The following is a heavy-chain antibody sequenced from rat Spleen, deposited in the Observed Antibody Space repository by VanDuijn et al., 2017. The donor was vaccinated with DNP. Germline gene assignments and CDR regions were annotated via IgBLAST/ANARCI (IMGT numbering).Heavy chain of an antibody. CDR3: VTRGKYGGYDY. J-gene: IGHJ2*01. CDR1: GFTFSDYN. V-gene: IGHV5S10*01. D-gene: IGHD1-11*01. Sequence: EVRLVESGGDLVQSGRSLKVSCAASGFTFSDYNMAWVRQAPKKGLEWVATITYDGSRTYCRDSVQGRLTISRDNAKTTLYLQMDSLRSEDTATYYCVTRGKYGGYDYWGQGVMVTVSS. CDR2: ITYDGSRT.